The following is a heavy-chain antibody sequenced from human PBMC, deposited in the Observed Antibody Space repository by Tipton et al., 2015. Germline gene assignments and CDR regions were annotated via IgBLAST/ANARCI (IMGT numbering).Heavy chain of an antibody. V-gene: IGHV3-74*01. J-gene: IGHJ4*02. CDR2: ISSDGSST. CDR3: ARDRYGDLDY. Sequence: SLRLSCTPSGFTFITYAMHWVRQVPGKGPVWVSRISSDGSSTSYADSVKGRFTFSRDNAKNKLYLQMSSLRAEDTAVYYCARDRYGDLDYWGQGTLVTVSS. CDR1: GFTFITYA. D-gene: IGHD4-17*01.